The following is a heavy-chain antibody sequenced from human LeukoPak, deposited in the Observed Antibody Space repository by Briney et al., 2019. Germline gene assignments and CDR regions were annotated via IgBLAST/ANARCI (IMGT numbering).Heavy chain of an antibody. CDR3: GREGATVATQIDY. Sequence: GGSLRLSCAASGYTFSGYWMQWVRQAPGKGLVWVSRISRDGSSISYADSVKGRFTISSDNAKNTLYLQINSLRAEDTAVYFCGREGATVATQIDYWGQGTLATVSS. CDR1: GYTFSGYW. D-gene: IGHD4-23*01. CDR2: ISRDGSSI. J-gene: IGHJ4*02. V-gene: IGHV3-74*01.